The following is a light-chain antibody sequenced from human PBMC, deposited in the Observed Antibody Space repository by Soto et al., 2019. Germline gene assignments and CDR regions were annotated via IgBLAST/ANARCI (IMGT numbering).Light chain of an antibody. CDR1: SSDFGTYNL. J-gene: IGLJ3*02. V-gene: IGLV2-23*01. CDR2: EGT. CDR3: CSHAGRSSWV. Sequence: QSVLTQPASVSGSPGQSITISCTGKSSDFGTYNLVSWYQQYPGKAPKLIIYEGTKRPPGVSDRFSGSESGNTASLTISGLQTEDEADYYCCSHAGRSSWVFGGGTKLTVL.